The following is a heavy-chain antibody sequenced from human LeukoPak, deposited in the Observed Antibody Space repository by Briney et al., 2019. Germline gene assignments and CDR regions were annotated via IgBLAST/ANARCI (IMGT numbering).Heavy chain of an antibody. J-gene: IGHJ4*02. CDR2: IRYDGSDE. CDR1: GFNFSSYW. CDR3: ARDQCSATRCYGSPGY. Sequence: QPGGSLRLSFAASGFNFSSYWMHWIRQAPGKGLEWVAFIRYDGSDERYADSVKGRFTMSRDNSKNTLYLQMNSLRAEDTALYYCARDQCSATRCYGSPGYWGQGTLVTVSS. D-gene: IGHD2-15*01. V-gene: IGHV3-30*02.